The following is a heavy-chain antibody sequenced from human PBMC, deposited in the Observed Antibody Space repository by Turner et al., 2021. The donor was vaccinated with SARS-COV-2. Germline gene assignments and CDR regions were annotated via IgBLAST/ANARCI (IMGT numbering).Heavy chain of an antibody. D-gene: IGHD6-19*01. CDR1: GFMFANYD. J-gene: IGHJ3*02. V-gene: IGHV3-23*01. Sequence: EVQLLESGGGLVQPGGSLRIACAASGFMFANYDMSWVRQVPGKGLEYVSSINYNGDYTFYADSVKGRFSISRDNSDNTLYLQMNSLRADDSAKYYCAGWLAPTNDAFEIWGQGTMVTVSS. CDR2: INYNGDYT. CDR3: AGWLAPTNDAFEI.